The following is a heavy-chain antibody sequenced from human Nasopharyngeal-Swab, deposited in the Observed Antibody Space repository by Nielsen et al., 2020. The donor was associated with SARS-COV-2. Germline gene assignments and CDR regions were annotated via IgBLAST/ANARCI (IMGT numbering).Heavy chain of an antibody. CDR3: ATASMVRGMRAVDI. J-gene: IGHJ3*02. V-gene: IGHV3-21*01. D-gene: IGHD3-10*01. CDR2: ISSSSSYI. Sequence: GESLKISCAASGFTFSSYSMNWVRQAPGKGLEWVSSISSSSSYIYYADSVKGRFTISRDNAKNSLYLQMNSLRAEDTAVYYCATASMVRGMRAVDIWGQGTMVSVSS. CDR1: GFTFSSYS.